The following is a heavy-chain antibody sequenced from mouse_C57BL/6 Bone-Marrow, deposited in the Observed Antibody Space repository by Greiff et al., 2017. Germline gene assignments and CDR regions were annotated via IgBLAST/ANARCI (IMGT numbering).Heavy chain of an antibody. D-gene: IGHD3-2*02. V-gene: IGHV6-3*01. J-gene: IGHJ4*01. CDR3: TGPAQATFSYAMDY. CDR1: GFTFSNYW. CDR2: IRLKSDNYAT. Sequence: EVKVEESGGGLVQPGGSMKLSCVASGFTFSNYWMNWVRQSPEKGLEWVAQIRLKSDNYATHYAESVKGRFTISRDDSKSSVYLQMNNLRAEDTGSYYCTGPAQATFSYAMDYWGQGTSVTVSS.